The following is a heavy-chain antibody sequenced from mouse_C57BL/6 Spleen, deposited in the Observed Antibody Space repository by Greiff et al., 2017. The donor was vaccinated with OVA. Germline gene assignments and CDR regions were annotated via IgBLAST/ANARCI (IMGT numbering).Heavy chain of an antibody. D-gene: IGHD1-1*01. J-gene: IGHJ1*03. CDR1: GYTFTDYY. V-gene: IGHV1-19*01. CDR3: ARGPGSSYWYFDV. Sequence: EVQLQQSGPVLVKPGASVKMSCKASGYTFTDYYMNWVKQSHGKSLEWIGVINPYNGGTSYNQKFKGKATLTVDKSSSTAYMELNSLTSEDSAVYYCARGPGSSYWYFDVWGTGTTVTVSS. CDR2: INPYNGGT.